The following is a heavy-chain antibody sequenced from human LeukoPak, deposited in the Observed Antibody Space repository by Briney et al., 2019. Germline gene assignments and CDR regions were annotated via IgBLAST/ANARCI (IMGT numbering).Heavy chain of an antibody. V-gene: IGHV4-38-2*02. D-gene: IGHD6-19*01. J-gene: IGHJ4*02. CDR2: IYSSGST. CDR3: ARGDSGWYLGLGFDY. CDR1: RYSISSGFY. Sequence: SETLSLTCTVSRYSISSGFYWGWIRQPPGKGLEWIGSIYSSGSTYYNPSLKSRVTISVDTSKNQVSLKLRSVTAADTAVYYCARGDSGWYLGLGFDYWGQGTLVTVSS.